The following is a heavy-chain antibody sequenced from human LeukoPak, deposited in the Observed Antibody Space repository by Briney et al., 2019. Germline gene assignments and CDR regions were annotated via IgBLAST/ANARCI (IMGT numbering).Heavy chain of an antibody. CDR1: GFTFSSYG. CDR2: IWYDGSHK. D-gene: IGHD5-24*01. V-gene: IGHV3-30*02. J-gene: IGHJ3*02. Sequence: GGSLRLSCAASGFTFSSYGMHWVRQAPGKGLEWVAFIWYDGSHKYYADSVKGRFTISRDISKNTLYLQMNSLRAEDTAVYYCARDYKGPPDAFDIWGQGTMVTVSS. CDR3: ARDYKGPPDAFDI.